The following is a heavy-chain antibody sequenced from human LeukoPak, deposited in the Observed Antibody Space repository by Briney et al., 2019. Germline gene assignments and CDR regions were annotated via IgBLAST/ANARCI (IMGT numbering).Heavy chain of an antibody. Sequence: GASVKVSFKVSGYSLTDLNIQWVRQAPGKGLECMGGFDPEQAKTVYAEKFQGRVTMTEDPSTDTAYMELSSLRSEDTAVYFCATRSGDFWSGYENWGQGTLVTVSS. D-gene: IGHD3-3*01. V-gene: IGHV1-24*01. CDR3: ATRSGDFWSGYEN. CDR2: FDPEQAKT. J-gene: IGHJ4*02. CDR1: GYSLTDLN.